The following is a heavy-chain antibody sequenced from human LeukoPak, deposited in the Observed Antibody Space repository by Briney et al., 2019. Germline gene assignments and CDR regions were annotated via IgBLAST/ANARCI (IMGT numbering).Heavy chain of an antibody. Sequence: ASVKVSCKASGYTFTCYDINWVRQATGQGLEWMGWMNPNSGNTGYAQKFQGRVTITRNTSISTAYMELSSLRSEDTAVYYCASAIVGDFWSGYYWGQGTLVTVSS. D-gene: IGHD3-3*01. V-gene: IGHV1-8*03. CDR3: ASAIVGDFWSGYY. J-gene: IGHJ4*02. CDR2: MNPNSGNT. CDR1: GYTFTCYD.